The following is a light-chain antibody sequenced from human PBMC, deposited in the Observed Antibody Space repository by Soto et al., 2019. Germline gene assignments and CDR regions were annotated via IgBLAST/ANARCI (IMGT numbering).Light chain of an antibody. J-gene: IGLJ1*01. CDR3: QSYDSSLSGNYV. V-gene: IGLV2-11*01. CDR1: SSDVGGYDF. CDR2: DVS. Sequence: QSALTQPRSVSGSPGQSVTISCTGTSSDVGGYDFASWYQQHPGKAPKLMISDVSNRPSGAPDRFSGSKSGTSASLAITGLQAEDEADYYCQSYDSSLSGNYVFGTGTKVTVL.